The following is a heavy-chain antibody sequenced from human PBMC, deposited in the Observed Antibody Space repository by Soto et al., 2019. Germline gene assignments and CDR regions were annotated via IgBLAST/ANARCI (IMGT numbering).Heavy chain of an antibody. CDR2: IKSYTNGWTT. V-gene: IGHV3-15*01. J-gene: IGHJ4*02. CDR3: TTDDPINKY. CDR1: GFTFSNSW. Sequence: DVQVVESGGDLVKPGGSLRLSCAASGFTFSNSWMSWVRQAPGKGLEWVGRIKSYTNGWTTDYAAPVKGRFAISRDDSKNTLYLQMNSLKTEDAGVYYCTTDDPINKYCGQGKLVTVSS.